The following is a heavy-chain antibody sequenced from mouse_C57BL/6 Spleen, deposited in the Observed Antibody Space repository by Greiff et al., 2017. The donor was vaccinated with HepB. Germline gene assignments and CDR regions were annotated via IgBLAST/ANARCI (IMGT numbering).Heavy chain of an antibody. Sequence: VHVKQSGAELVRPGASVKLSCTASGFNLKDDYMHWVKQRPEQGLEWIGWIDPENGDTEYASKFQGKATLTADTSSNTAYLQLSSLTSEDTAVYYCTTWGTTVVEDYWGQGTTLTVSS. CDR3: TTWGTTVVEDY. D-gene: IGHD1-1*01. CDR2: IDPENGDT. CDR1: GFNLKDDY. J-gene: IGHJ2*01. V-gene: IGHV14-4*01.